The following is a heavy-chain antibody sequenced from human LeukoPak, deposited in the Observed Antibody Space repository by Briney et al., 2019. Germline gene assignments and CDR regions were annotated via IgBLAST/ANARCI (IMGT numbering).Heavy chain of an antibody. CDR2: IYYSGRT. CDR3: ASAALWLLLC. Sequence: SETLSLSCTVSGGSISSGGYYWSWIRQHPGKGLEWVRYIYYSGRTYYNPSLKSRATISVDTSKNQFSLKLSSVTAADAGVYYCASAALWLLLCWGQGTLVTVSS. V-gene: IGHV4-31*03. D-gene: IGHD2-15*01. CDR1: GGSISSGGYY. J-gene: IGHJ4*02.